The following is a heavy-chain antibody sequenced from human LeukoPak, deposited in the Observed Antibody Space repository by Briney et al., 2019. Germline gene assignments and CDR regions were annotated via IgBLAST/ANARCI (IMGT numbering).Heavy chain of an antibody. V-gene: IGHV4-34*01. J-gene: IGHJ4*02. Sequence: SETLSLTCAVYGGSFSGYYWSWIRQPPGKGLEWIGEINHSGSTNYNPSLKSRVTISVDTSKNQFSLKLSSVTAADTAVYYCVRHANSGSWYYFDYWGQGTLVTVSS. CDR1: GGSFSGYY. CDR2: INHSGST. CDR3: VRHANSGSWYYFDY. D-gene: IGHD1-26*01.